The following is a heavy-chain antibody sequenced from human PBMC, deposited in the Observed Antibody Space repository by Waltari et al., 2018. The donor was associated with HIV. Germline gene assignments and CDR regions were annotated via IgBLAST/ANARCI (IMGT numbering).Heavy chain of an antibody. CDR3: ARGGDGYNLAHAFDI. CDR2: IYHSAST. Sequence: QVQLQESGPGLVKPSETLSLTCTVPGGSVSSQTYYWSWIRQPPGKGLEWIGYIYHSASTNYNPSLKSRVTISVDTSKNQFSLRLTSVTAADTAVYYCARGGDGYNLAHAFDIWGQGTMVTVSS. CDR1: GGSVSSQTYY. V-gene: IGHV4-61*01. D-gene: IGHD5-12*01. J-gene: IGHJ3*02.